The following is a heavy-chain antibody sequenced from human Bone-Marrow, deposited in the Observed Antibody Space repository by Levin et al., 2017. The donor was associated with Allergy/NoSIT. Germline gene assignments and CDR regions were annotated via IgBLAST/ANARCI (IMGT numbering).Heavy chain of an antibody. CDR1: GFTFSSYD. CDR3: ARMGADCTSTSCRSYGMDV. CDR2: IGTAGDT. D-gene: IGHD2-2*01. J-gene: IGHJ6*02. V-gene: IGHV3-13*01. Sequence: GGSLRLSCAASGFTFSSYDMHWVRQATGKGLEWVSAIGTAGDTYYPGSAKGRFTISRENAKNTLYLQMNSLRAGDTGVYYCARMGADCTSTSCRSYGMDVWGQGTTVTVAS.